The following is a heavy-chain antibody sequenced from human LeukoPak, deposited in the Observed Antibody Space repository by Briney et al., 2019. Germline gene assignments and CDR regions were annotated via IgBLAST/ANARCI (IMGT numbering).Heavy chain of an antibody. CDR2: ISGSGSTI. V-gene: IGHV3-48*03. D-gene: IGHD1-20*01. Sequence: GGFLRLSCAASGFTFSSHEMNWVRQAPGKGLEWVSYISGSGSTIYYTDSVKGRFTISRDNAKYSLYLQMNSLRAEDTAVYYCVRDPGITGTSYWGQGTLVTVSS. CDR1: GFTFSSHE. CDR3: VRDPGITGTSY. J-gene: IGHJ4*02.